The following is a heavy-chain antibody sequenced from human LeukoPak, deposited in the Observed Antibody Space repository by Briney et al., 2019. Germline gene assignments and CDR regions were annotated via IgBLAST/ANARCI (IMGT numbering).Heavy chain of an antibody. V-gene: IGHV3-11*01. Sequence: KAGGSLRLSCAASGFTFSDYYMTWIRQAPGRGLEWVSYISGSGTTIYYADSVKGRFTISRDNAKNSLYLQMNSLRAEDTAVYYCARAPRKNPFDYWGQGTLVTVSS. D-gene: IGHD1-14*01. CDR1: GFTFSDYY. CDR2: ISGSGTTI. CDR3: ARAPRKNPFDY. J-gene: IGHJ4*02.